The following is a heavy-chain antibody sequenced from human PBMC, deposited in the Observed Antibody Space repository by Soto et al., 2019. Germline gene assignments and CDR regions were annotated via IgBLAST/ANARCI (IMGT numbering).Heavy chain of an antibody. Sequence: SETLSLTCSVSGDSISSYYWSWIRQPPGKGLEWIGYIYDSGTTNYNPSLKSRVTISVDTSKNQFSLKLSSVTAADTAVYYCAKVGRWDFLSIWNAFDIWGQGTMVT. CDR3: AKVGRWDFLSIWNAFDI. CDR1: GDSISSYY. V-gene: IGHV4-59*01. J-gene: IGHJ3*02. CDR2: IYDSGTT. D-gene: IGHD3-3*01.